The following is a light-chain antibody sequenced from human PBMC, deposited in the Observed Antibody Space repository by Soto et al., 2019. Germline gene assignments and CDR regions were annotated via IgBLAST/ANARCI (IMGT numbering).Light chain of an antibody. Sequence: QSVLTQPASVSGSPGQSITVSCTGSSDDIGNFNLVSWYQQYPGKAPKLILYEVNKRPLGVSDRFSGSKSGNTASLTISGLQAEDEADYHCCSYAGSRWMSGGGTKLTVL. J-gene: IGLJ3*02. V-gene: IGLV2-23*02. CDR3: CSYAGSRWM. CDR2: EVN. CDR1: SDDIGNFNL.